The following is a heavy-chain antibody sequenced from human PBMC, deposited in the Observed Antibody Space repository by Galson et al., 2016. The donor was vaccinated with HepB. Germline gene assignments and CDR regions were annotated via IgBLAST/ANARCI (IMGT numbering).Heavy chain of an antibody. Sequence: ALVNPTQTPPLTCTFPGFSLPSSGEGVGWIRQPPGKALEWLPLIYWDGDKRYTRPQKSRLTITADTSKKQVVLTMTNMDPVDTATYYCAHRRRTVVVGTQFDSWGQGILVTVSS. D-gene: IGHD2-21*01. CDR3: AHRRRTVVVGTQFDS. V-gene: IGHV2-5*02. CDR1: GFSLPSSGEG. CDR2: IYWDGDK. J-gene: IGHJ4*02.